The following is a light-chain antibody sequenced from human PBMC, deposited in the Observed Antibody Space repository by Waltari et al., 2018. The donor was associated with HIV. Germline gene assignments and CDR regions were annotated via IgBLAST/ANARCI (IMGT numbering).Light chain of an antibody. CDR1: SPNIGSNT. V-gene: IGLV1-44*01. CDR3: ATWDDSLNAWV. Sequence: QSVLNQSPSASGTPGQRVIISCSGRSPNIGSNTVTWYQQFPGTAPKLLIYSYGQRPSGVPERYSGSKSATSASLAISGLRSEDEADYYWATWDDSLNAWVFGGGTKLTVL. CDR2: SYG. J-gene: IGLJ3*02.